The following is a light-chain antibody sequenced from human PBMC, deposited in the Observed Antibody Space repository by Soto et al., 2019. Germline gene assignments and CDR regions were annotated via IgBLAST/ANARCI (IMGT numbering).Light chain of an antibody. J-gene: IGKJ2*01. CDR3: QQYGNSPT. V-gene: IGKV3-20*01. CDR1: QSVTSSS. CDR2: GTS. Sequence: EIVLRQSPGTLSLSPGERATVSCRASQSVTSSSLAWYQQKPGQAPRLLLYGTSRSATGIPDRFSGSGSGTDFTLTISRLEPEDSAVYYCQQYGNSPTFGQGTKLQIK.